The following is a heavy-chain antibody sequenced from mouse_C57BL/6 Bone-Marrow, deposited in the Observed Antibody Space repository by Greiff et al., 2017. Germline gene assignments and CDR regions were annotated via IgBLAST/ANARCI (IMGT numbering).Heavy chain of an antibody. Sequence: VQLKESGAELVRPGASVKLSCTASGFTIKDDYMHWVKQRPEQGLEWIGWIDPENGDTEYASKFQGKATITADTSSNTAYLQLSSLTSEDTAVYYCTTWGDYGFDYWGQGTTLTVSS. V-gene: IGHV14-4*01. CDR2: IDPENGDT. CDR3: TTWGDYGFDY. J-gene: IGHJ2*01. CDR1: GFTIKDDY. D-gene: IGHD2-4*01.